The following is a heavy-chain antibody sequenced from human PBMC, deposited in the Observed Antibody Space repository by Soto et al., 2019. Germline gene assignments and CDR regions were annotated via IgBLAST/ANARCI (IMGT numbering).Heavy chain of an antibody. Sequence: GGSLRLSCTASGLTFSTFAMSWVRQSPGKGLEWVSTISGNGGATFYADSVKGRFTISRDNSKKTLYLQMNGLRAEDTAVYYCAPRLTIFGIVKVSTWFDPWGQGTLVTVSS. CDR1: GLTFSTFA. CDR3: APRLTIFGIVKVSTWFDP. D-gene: IGHD3-3*01. J-gene: IGHJ5*02. CDR2: ISGNGGAT. V-gene: IGHV3-23*01.